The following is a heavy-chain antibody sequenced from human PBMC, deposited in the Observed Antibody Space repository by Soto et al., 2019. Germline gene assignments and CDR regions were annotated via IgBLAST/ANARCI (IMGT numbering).Heavy chain of an antibody. V-gene: IGHV1-18*01. J-gene: IGHJ6*02. CDR3: ASQVYSSSRSHYYGMDV. CDR1: GYTFTSYG. Sequence: QVQLVQSGAEVKKPGASVKVSCKASGYTFTSYGISWVRQAPGQGLEWMGWISAYNGNTNYAQKLQGRVTMTTDTSTSTAYMELRSLRSDDTAVYYCASQVYSSSRSHYYGMDVWGQGTTVTVSS. D-gene: IGHD6-6*01. CDR2: ISAYNGNT.